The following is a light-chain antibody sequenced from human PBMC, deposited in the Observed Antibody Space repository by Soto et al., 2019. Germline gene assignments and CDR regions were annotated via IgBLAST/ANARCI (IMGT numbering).Light chain of an antibody. Sequence: DIQMTQSPSSLSSSVGGRVTITCRARQDINNFLAWFQQKPGKAPKPLIYSASSLQDGVPSRFSGSGSGTHFTLTISSLQPEDFATYFCLQYDRFPATFGGGTRVDIE. CDR1: QDINNF. CDR2: SAS. V-gene: IGKV1-16*01. J-gene: IGKJ4*01. CDR3: LQYDRFPAT.